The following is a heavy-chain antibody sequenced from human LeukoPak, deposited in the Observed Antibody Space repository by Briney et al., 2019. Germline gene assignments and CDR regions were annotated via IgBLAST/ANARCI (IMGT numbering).Heavy chain of an antibody. CDR2: IYYSGST. V-gene: IGHV4-59*01. Sequence: SETLSLTCTVSGGSISSYYWSWIRQPPGKGLEWIGYIYYSGSTNYNPSLKSRVTISVDTSKNQFSLKLSSVTAADTAVYYCARVGEYCGSTSCSGGWFDPWGQGTLVTVSS. D-gene: IGHD2-2*01. CDR3: ARVGEYCGSTSCSGGWFDP. J-gene: IGHJ5*02. CDR1: GGSISSYY.